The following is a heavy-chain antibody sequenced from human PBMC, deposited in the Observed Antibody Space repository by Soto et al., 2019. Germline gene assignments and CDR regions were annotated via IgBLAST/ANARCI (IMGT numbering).Heavy chain of an antibody. Sequence: QVQLVQSGAEVKKPGSSVKVACKVSGDTFSNYVINWVRQAPGQGLEWMGAIVPISRTANYAQKFQGRVTITADEFTITAYMELSGLRSDDTANYYCARETSAPGTFREDASDIWGQGTLVTVSS. D-gene: IGHD6-13*01. CDR2: IVPISRTA. CDR1: GDTFSNYV. CDR3: ARETSAPGTFREDASDI. J-gene: IGHJ3*02. V-gene: IGHV1-69*12.